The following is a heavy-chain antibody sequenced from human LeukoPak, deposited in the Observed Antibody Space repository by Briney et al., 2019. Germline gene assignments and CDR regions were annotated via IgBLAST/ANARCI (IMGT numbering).Heavy chain of an antibody. V-gene: IGHV3-74*01. CDR3: ARDQAAMVTD. CDR2: INTDGSNT. J-gene: IGHJ4*01. CDR1: GFTFSSYA. Sequence: PGGSLRLSCAVSGFTFSSYAMSWVRQAPGKGLVWVSHINTDGSNTNYADSVKGRFTISRDNAKNTLYLQMNSLRADDTAMYYCARDQAAMVTDWGQGTLVTVSS. D-gene: IGHD5-18*01.